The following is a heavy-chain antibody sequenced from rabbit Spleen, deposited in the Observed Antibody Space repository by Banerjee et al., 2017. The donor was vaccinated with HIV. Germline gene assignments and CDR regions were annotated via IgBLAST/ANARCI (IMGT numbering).Heavy chain of an antibody. Sequence: EESGGGLVQPEGSLTLTCKASGFDFSSSYWIYWVCQAPGKGPEWIACTNIYDGRTYYASWANGRFTISKTSSTTVSLQMTSLTAADTATYFCARWGTASDGYTFNLWGPGTLVTVS. CDR3: ARWGTASDGYTFNL. J-gene: IGHJ4*01. CDR2: TNIYDGRT. CDR1: GFDFSSSYW. D-gene: IGHD6-1*01. V-gene: IGHV1S45*01.